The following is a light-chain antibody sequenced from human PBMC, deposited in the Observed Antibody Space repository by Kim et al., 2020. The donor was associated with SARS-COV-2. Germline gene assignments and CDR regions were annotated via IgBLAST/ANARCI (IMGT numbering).Light chain of an antibody. Sequence: DIQMTQSPSSLSASVGDRVTITCQASQDISNYLNWYQQKPGKAPKLLIYDASNLETGVPSRFSGSGSGTDFTFTISSLQPEDIATYYCQRLRTFGQGTKLEI. V-gene: IGKV1-33*01. CDR2: DAS. J-gene: IGKJ2*01. CDR3: QRLRT. CDR1: QDISNY.